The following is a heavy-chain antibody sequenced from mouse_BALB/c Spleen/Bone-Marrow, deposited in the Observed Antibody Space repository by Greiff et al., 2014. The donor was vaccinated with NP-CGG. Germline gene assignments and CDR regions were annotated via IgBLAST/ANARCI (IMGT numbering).Heavy chain of an antibody. J-gene: IGHJ4*01. CDR1: GYSFPSYW. D-gene: IGHD4-1*01. V-gene: IGHV1S126*01. Sequence: QVQLKESGPQLVRPGASVKISCKGSGYSFPSYWMHWVKQRPGQGLEWICMIDPFDSETRLNQKFKDKATLTVDKSSSTAYMQLSSPTSEDSAVYYCARVWDEGSYAMDYWGQGTSVTVSS. CDR3: ARVWDEGSYAMDY. CDR2: IDPFDSET.